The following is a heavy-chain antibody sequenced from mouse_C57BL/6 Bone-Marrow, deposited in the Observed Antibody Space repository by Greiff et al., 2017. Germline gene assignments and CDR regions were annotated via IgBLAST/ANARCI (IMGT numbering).Heavy chain of an antibody. Sequence: QVQLQQSGAELARPGASVKLSCKASGYTFTSYGISWVKQRTGQGLEWIGEIYPRSGNTYHNEKFKGKATLTADKSSSTAYMELRSLTSEDSAVYFCAVSWFAYWGQGTLVTVSA. CDR2: IYPRSGNT. J-gene: IGHJ3*01. V-gene: IGHV1-81*01. CDR1: GYTFTSYG. CDR3: AVSWFAY.